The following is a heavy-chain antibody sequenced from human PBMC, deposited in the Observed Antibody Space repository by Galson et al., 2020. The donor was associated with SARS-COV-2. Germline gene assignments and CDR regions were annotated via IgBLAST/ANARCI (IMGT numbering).Heavy chain of an antibody. D-gene: IGHD3-22*01. CDR2: IVSNDEK. V-gene: IGHV2-26*01. CDR1: GFSLSNPRMG. Sequence: ESGPTLVKPTETLTLNCTVSGFSLSNPRMGVSWIRQPPGKALEWLAQIVSNDEKSYNTSLNSRLTISKDTSKSQVVLTMTNMDPVDTATYFCARAWKGYDHRGYYYWYFDLWGRGTLVTVSS. J-gene: IGHJ2*01. CDR3: ARAWKGYDHRGYYYWYFDL.